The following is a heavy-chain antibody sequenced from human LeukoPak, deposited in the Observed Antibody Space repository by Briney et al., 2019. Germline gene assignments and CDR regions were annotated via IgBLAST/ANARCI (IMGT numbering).Heavy chain of an antibody. CDR3: ARLAHTALDP. Sequence: PSETLSLTCTVSGGSISSGGYYWSWIRQHPGKGLEWIGYTYYSGGTYYNPSLKSRVTISVDTSKNQFSLKLSSVTAADTAVYYCARLAHTALDPWGQGTLVTVSS. J-gene: IGHJ5*02. CDR2: TYYSGGT. V-gene: IGHV4-31*03. CDR1: GGSISSGGYY.